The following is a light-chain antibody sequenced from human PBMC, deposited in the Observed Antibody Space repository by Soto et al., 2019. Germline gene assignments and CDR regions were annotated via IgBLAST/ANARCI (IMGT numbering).Light chain of an antibody. CDR3: QQYASSPPT. J-gene: IGKJ2*01. Sequence: ETVLTQSPGTLSLSPGERATLSCRASQNVGNNYIAWYQQKPGQAPRLLIHTASTWATGIPDRFSGSGSETDFTLTIARLEPEDFAVYYCQQYASSPPTFGQGTKVEIK. CDR2: TAS. CDR1: QNVGNNY. V-gene: IGKV3-20*01.